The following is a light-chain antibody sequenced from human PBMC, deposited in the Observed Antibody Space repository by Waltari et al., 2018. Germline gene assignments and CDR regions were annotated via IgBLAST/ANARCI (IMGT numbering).Light chain of an antibody. Sequence: SSELTQDPAVSVALGQTVRIPCRGDFLRRYSSSWYQQNQGHPPILVIYDNDIRPSGIPDRFSSSSSGTTASLTITGAQAEDEADYYCNSRDTISNLGGAFGGGTELTVL. CDR3: NSRDTISNLGGA. CDR1: FLRRYS. CDR2: DND. J-gene: IGLJ3*02. V-gene: IGLV3-19*01.